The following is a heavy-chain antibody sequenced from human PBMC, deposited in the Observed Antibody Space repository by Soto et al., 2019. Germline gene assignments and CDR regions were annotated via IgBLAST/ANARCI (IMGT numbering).Heavy chain of an antibody. CDR2: IYSGGST. V-gene: IGHV3-53*01. D-gene: IGHD5-12*01. CDR3: HGYGY. Sequence: EVQVVESGGGLIQPGGSLRLSCEVSGFSVTANYMSWVRQAPGKGLEWVSVIYSGGSTYYIDSVKGRFSIPRDISKNTLYLQRNSLRAEDTAVYYCHGYGYWGQGTLVTVSS. J-gene: IGHJ4*02. CDR1: GFSVTANY.